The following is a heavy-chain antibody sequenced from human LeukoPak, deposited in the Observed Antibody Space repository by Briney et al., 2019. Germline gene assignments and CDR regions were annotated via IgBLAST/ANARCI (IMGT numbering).Heavy chain of an antibody. CDR1: GFTFSSYA. J-gene: IGHJ4*02. CDR3: AKIFQSSSWFDLDY. D-gene: IGHD6-13*01. CDR2: ISGSGGST. V-gene: IGHV3-23*01. Sequence: GGSLRLSCAASGFTFSSYAMRWVRQAPGKGLEWVSAISGSGGSTYYADSVKGRFTISRDNSKNTLYLQMNSLRAEDTAVYYCAKIFQSSSWFDLDYWGQGTLVTVSS.